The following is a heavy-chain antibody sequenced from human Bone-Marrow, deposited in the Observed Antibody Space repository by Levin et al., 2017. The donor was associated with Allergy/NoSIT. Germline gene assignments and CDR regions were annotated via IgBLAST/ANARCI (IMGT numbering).Heavy chain of an antibody. J-gene: IGHJ6*02. V-gene: IGHV1-2*06. Sequence: KPGESLKISCKASGYSFTTYYIHWVRQAPGQGLEWMGRINPNTGDSNLAQKFQDRVTLTRDTSITTAYMELRSLRSDDTAVYFCAKPYGVDTLTGGADSNYGVDVWGQGTTVTVSS. CDR1: GYSFTTYY. CDR3: AKPYGVDTLTGGADSNYGVDV. CDR2: INPNTGDS. D-gene: IGHD2-8*02.